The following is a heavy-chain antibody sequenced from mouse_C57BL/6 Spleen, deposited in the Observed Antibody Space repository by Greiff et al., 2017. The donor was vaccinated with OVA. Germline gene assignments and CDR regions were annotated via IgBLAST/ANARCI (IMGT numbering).Heavy chain of an antibody. CDR1: GFTFSDYY. Sequence: EVKVVESEGGLVQPGSSMKLSCTASGFTFSDYYMAWVRQVPEKGLEWVANINYDGSSTYYLDSLKSRFIISRDNAKNILYLQMSSLKSEDTATYYCARDGGYGNPLDYWGQGTTLTVSS. CDR2: INYDGSST. D-gene: IGHD2-10*02. J-gene: IGHJ2*01. CDR3: ARDGGYGNPLDY. V-gene: IGHV5-16*01.